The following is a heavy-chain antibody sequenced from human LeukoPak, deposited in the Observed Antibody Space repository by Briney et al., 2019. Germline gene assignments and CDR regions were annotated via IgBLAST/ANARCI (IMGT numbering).Heavy chain of an antibody. CDR1: GGTFSSYA. CDR3: ARSKGRITMVRGVTPNFDY. J-gene: IGHJ4*02. D-gene: IGHD3-10*01. V-gene: IGHV1-69*05. Sequence: EASVKVSCKASGGTFSSYAISWVRQAPGQGLEWMGGIIPIFGTANYAQKFQGRVTITTDESTSTAYMELSSLRSEDTAVYYCARSKGRITMVRGVTPNFDYWGQGTLVTVSS. CDR2: IIPIFGTA.